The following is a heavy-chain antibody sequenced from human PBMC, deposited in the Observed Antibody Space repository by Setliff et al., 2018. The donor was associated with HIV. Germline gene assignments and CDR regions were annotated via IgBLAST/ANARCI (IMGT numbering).Heavy chain of an antibody. Sequence: PSETLSLTCTVSAGSIRGSTYYWAWIRQPPGKGLEWIGTIYYSGSTYYNPSLKSRATISVDMSKNQFSLRLSSVTAADTAVYYCIIAYSSGWLAPMGFDSWGQGTLVTVSS. J-gene: IGHJ4*02. CDR1: AGSIRGSTYY. D-gene: IGHD6-19*01. CDR2: IYYSGST. V-gene: IGHV4-39*01. CDR3: IIAYSSGWLAPMGFDS.